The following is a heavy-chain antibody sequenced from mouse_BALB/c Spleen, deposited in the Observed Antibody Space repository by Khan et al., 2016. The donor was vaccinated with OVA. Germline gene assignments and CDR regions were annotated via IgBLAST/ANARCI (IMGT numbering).Heavy chain of an antibody. CDR2: ISSGGDYT. CDR3: TRHNYGPFAY. J-gene: IGHJ3*01. D-gene: IGHD1-1*01. CDR1: GFTFSTFA. Sequence: EVELVESGGGLVKPGGPLKLSCTTSGFTFSTFAMSWVRQTPEKRLEWVAAISSGGDYTYCPDSVKGRFTISRDNARSTLYLQMSSLRSEDTAMYYCTRHNYGPFAYWGQGTLVTVSA. V-gene: IGHV5-9-3*01.